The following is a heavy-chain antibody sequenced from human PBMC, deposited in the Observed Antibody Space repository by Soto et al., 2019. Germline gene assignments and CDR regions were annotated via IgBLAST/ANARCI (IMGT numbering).Heavy chain of an antibody. J-gene: IGHJ3*02. D-gene: IGHD6-19*01. V-gene: IGHV1-8*01. CDR3: AREGTRTLWLAKTYDAFDI. CDR2: MNPNSGNT. Sequence: ASVKVSCKASGYTFTSYDINWVRQATGQGLEWMGWMNPNSGNTGYAQKFQGRVTMTRNTSISTAYMELSSLRSEDTAVYYCAREGTRTLWLAKTYDAFDIRGQGPMVTVSS. CDR1: GYTFTSYD.